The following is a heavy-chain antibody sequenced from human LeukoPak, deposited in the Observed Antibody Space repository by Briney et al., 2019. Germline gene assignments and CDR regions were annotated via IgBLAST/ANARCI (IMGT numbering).Heavy chain of an antibody. CDR3: ARSFYGGNPIDY. V-gene: IGHV4-59*01. J-gene: IGHJ4*02. CDR1: GGSISSYY. Sequence: PSETLSLTCTVSGGSISSYYWSWIRQPPGKGLEWIGYIYYSGSTNYNPSLKSRVTISVDTSKNQFSLKLSSVTAADTAVYYCARSFYGGNPIDYWGQGTLVTVSS. D-gene: IGHD4-23*01. CDR2: IYYSGST.